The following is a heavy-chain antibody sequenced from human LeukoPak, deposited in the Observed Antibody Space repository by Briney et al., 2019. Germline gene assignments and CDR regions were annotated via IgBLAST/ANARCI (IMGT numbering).Heavy chain of an antibody. Sequence: PSETLSLTCTVSGGSISSYYWSWIRQPAGKGLESIGHISTSGSTNYNPSLKSRVTMSVDTSKNQFSLKLSSVTAEDTAVYYCARDFKRDGYSYFDYWGQGTLVTVSS. CDR3: ARDFKRDGYSYFDY. CDR2: ISTSGST. V-gene: IGHV4-4*07. CDR1: GGSISSYY. J-gene: IGHJ4*02. D-gene: IGHD5-24*01.